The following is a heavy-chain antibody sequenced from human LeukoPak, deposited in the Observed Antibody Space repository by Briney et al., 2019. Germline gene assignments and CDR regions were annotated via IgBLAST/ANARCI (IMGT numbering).Heavy chain of an antibody. Sequence: GGSLRLSCAASGFTFSSYGMHSVRQAPGEGLEWVAFIRYDGSNKYYADSVKGRFTISRDNSKNTLYLQMNSLRAEDTAVYYCAKARGSYYEVFDYWGQGTLVTVSS. CDR3: AKARGSYYEVFDY. CDR1: GFTFSSYG. D-gene: IGHD1-26*01. CDR2: IRYDGSNK. V-gene: IGHV3-30*02. J-gene: IGHJ4*02.